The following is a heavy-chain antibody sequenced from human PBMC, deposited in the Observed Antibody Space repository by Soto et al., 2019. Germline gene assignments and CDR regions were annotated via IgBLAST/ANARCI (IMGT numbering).Heavy chain of an antibody. D-gene: IGHD6-19*01. Sequence: EVQLLESGGGVVQPGGSLRLSCVASGFNFKKFAMAWVRQAAGEGLEWVSGISCCGGSASYADSVKGRFSIARDDSKNTVSLQLNSLRVEDTAKYYCAKADGQQWLIPHLDNWGQGTLVTAS. CDR3: AKADGQQWLIPHLDN. CDR1: GFNFKKFA. V-gene: IGHV3-23*01. CDR2: ISCCGGSA. J-gene: IGHJ4*02.